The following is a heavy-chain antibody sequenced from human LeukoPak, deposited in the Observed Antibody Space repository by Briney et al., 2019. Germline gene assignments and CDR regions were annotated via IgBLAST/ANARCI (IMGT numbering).Heavy chain of an antibody. J-gene: IGHJ5*02. Sequence: SETLSLTCAVYGGSSSGYYWSWIRQPPGKGLEWIGEINHSGSTNYNPSLKSRVTISVDTSKNQFSLKLSSVTAADTAVYYCARGRGYSSGWYRGIPWFDPWGQGTLVTVSS. D-gene: IGHD6-19*01. CDR3: ARGRGYSSGWYRGIPWFDP. V-gene: IGHV4-34*01. CDR2: INHSGST. CDR1: GGSSSGYY.